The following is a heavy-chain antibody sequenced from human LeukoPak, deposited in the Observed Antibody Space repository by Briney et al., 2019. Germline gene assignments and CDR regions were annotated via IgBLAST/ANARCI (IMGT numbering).Heavy chain of an antibody. D-gene: IGHD3-22*01. CDR1: GYTFSDYY. Sequence: ASVKVSCKTSGYTFSDYYIHWVRQAPGQGPEWMGWINTNSGGTNYAQKFQGRVTMTRDTSTSTAYMELRSLRSDDTAVYYCARDRGGYYDSSGLDYWGQGTLVTVSS. CDR2: INTNSGGT. J-gene: IGHJ4*02. CDR3: ARDRGGYYDSSGLDY. V-gene: IGHV1-2*02.